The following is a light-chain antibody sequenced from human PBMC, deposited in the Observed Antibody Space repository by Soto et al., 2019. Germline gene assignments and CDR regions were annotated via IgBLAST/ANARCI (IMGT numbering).Light chain of an antibody. Sequence: ENVMTQSPATVSVSPGERATLSCRASQGVSSYLAWYQQKPGQAPRLLIYGASSRATGIPDRFSGSGSGTDFTLTISRLEPEDFAVYYCQQYGSSPITFGQGTRLEI. CDR2: GAS. V-gene: IGKV3-20*01. CDR3: QQYGSSPIT. J-gene: IGKJ5*01. CDR1: QGVSSY.